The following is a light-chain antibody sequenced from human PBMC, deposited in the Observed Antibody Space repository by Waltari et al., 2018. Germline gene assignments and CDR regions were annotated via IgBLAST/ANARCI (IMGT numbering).Light chain of an antibody. J-gene: IGKJ3*01. CDR1: QSSGSY. CDR2: AAS. V-gene: IGKV1-39*01. CDR3: RQNYSSLLFT. Sequence: DIQMTQSPSSLSASVGDRVTITCRASQSSGSYLNWYQQKLGKAPQLLIYAASSLQSGVLSRFSGSGAGTAFSLTIISMQPEDYAAYYCRQNYSSLLFTFGPGTKVEIK.